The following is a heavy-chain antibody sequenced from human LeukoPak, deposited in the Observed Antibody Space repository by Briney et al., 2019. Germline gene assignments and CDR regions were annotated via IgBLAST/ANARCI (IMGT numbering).Heavy chain of an antibody. CDR3: ARGSGGNGDSPWKWFDP. J-gene: IGHJ5*02. CDR1: GGSFSGYY. V-gene: IGHV4-34*01. CDR2: INHSGST. Sequence: PSGTLSLTCAVYGGSFSGYYWSWIRQPPGKGLEWIGEINHSGSTNYNPSLQSRVTISVDTSKNQFSLKLSSVTAADTAVYYCARGSGGNGDSPWKWFDPWGQGTLVTVSS. D-gene: IGHD4-17*01.